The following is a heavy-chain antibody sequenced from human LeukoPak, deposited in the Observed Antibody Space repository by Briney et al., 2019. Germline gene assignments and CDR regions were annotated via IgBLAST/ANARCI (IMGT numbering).Heavy chain of an antibody. CDR3: ARMRDDYGLN. J-gene: IGHJ4*02. CDR2: IIPIFGTA. Sequence: SVKVSCKASGGTFSSYAISWVRQAPGQGLEWMGRIIPIFGTANYAQKFQGRVSITTDESTSTAYMELSSLRSEDTAVYYCARMRDDYGLNWGQGTPVTVSS. CDR1: GGTFSSYA. V-gene: IGHV1-69*05. D-gene: IGHD4-17*01.